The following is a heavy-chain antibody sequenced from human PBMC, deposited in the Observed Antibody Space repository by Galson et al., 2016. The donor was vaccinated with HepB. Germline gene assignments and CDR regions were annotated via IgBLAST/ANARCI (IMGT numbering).Heavy chain of an antibody. CDR2: ISAYNGNT. J-gene: IGHJ2*01. CDR1: GYTFTSYG. Sequence: SVKVSCKASGYTFTSYGISWVRQAPGQGLEWMGWISAYNGNTNYAQKFQGRVTITADKSTSTAYMELSSLRSEDTAVYYCARRVTGYFDLWGRGTLVSVSS. D-gene: IGHD5-18*01. CDR3: ARRVTGYFDL. V-gene: IGHV1-18*01.